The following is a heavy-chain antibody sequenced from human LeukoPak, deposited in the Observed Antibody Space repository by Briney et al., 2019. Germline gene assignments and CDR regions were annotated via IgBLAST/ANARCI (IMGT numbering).Heavy chain of an antibody. CDR3: ARLSGSFLDY. V-gene: IGHV3-33*01. J-gene: IGHJ4*02. CDR1: GFTFSRDG. D-gene: IGHD1-26*01. CDR2: IWYDGSKK. Sequence: GRSLRLSCAASGFTFSRDGMHWVRQAPGKGLEWVAVIWYDGSKKYYADSVKGRFTISRDNSKNTLYLQMNSLSAEDTAVYYCARLSGSFLDYWGQGTLVTVSS.